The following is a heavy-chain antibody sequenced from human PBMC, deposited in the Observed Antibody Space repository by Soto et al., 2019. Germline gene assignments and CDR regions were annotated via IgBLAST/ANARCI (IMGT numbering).Heavy chain of an antibody. V-gene: IGHV3-23*01. Sequence: AGSLRLSCVASGFTCIVCAMTWVRHAPGKGLEWVPAISGNGGSTYYADSVKGRFTISRDNSKSTLHLQMNSLRVEDTAVYYCAKDRTFGPPLVRFDSWGQGTLVTVSS. CDR1: GFTCIVCA. CDR2: ISGNGGST. J-gene: IGHJ4*02. D-gene: IGHD6-6*01. CDR3: AKDRTFGPPLVRFDS.